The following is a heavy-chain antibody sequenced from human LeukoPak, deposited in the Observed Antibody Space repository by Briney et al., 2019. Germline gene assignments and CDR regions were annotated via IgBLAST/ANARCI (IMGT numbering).Heavy chain of an antibody. CDR1: GFTFSSSA. Sequence: PGGSLRLSCAASGFTFSSSAMSWVRLAPGKGLEWVSGISGSDGSTYYADSVKGRFTISRDNAKNTLYLQMNSLRAEDTAVYYCARGADSGYSSDNWGQGTLVTVSS. D-gene: IGHD3-9*01. CDR2: ISGSDGST. CDR3: ARGADSGYSSDN. V-gene: IGHV3-23*01. J-gene: IGHJ4*02.